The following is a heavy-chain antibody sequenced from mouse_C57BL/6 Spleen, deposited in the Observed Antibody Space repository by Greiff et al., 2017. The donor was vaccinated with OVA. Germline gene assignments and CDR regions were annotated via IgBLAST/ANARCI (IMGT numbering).Heavy chain of an antibody. Sequence: QVQLKESGPELVKPGASVKLSCKASGYTFTSYDINWVKQRPGQGLEWIGWIYPRDGSTKYNEKFKGKATLTVDTSSSTAYMELHSLTSEDSAVYFCARSDGYDEGTWFAYWGQGTLVTVSA. V-gene: IGHV1-85*01. D-gene: IGHD2-2*01. CDR2: IYPRDGST. CDR1: GYTFTSYD. CDR3: ARSDGYDEGTWFAY. J-gene: IGHJ3*01.